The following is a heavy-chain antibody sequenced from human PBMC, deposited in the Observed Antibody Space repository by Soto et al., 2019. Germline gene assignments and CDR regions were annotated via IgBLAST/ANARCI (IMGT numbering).Heavy chain of an antibody. Sequence: EVQLVESGGGLVQPGGSLRLSCAASGFTFSDHYMDWVRQAPGKGLEWVGRSRNKANSYSTEYAASVKGRFTISRDESKNSLYLPMNRLKTEDTAVYYCARFSGSYTRGLDYWGQGTLVTVSS. V-gene: IGHV3-72*01. J-gene: IGHJ4*02. CDR2: SRNKANSYST. CDR3: ARFSGSYTRGLDY. D-gene: IGHD1-26*01. CDR1: GFTFSDHY.